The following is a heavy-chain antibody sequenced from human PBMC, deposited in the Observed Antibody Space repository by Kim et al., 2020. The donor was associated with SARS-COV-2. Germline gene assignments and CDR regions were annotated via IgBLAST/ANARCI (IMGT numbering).Heavy chain of an antibody. CDR3: AKDLITFGGVIAPLFDY. D-gene: IGHD3-16*02. Sequence: GGSLRLSCAASGFTFSSYAMSWVRQAPGKGLEWVSAISGSGGSTYYADSVKGRFTISRDNSKNTLYLQMNSLRDEDTAVYYCAKDLITFGGVIAPLFDYWGQGTLVTVSS. J-gene: IGHJ4*02. CDR1: GFTFSSYA. CDR2: ISGSGGST. V-gene: IGHV3-23*01.